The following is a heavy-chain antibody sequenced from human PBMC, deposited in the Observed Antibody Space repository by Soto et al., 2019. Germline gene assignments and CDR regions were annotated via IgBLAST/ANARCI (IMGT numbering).Heavy chain of an antibody. Sequence: EVQLLESGGCLVQPGGSLRLSCTASGFTFSRHAMTWVRQAPGKGLEWDSGLSDSGGSIYYADSVKGRFTISRDNSMNTLYLQMNTLRAEDTAIYYCAKVSSSWYAGFFDLWGQGTLVTVSS. J-gene: IGHJ4*02. V-gene: IGHV3-23*01. CDR3: AKVSSSWYAGFFDL. CDR2: LSDSGGSI. CDR1: GFTFSRHA. D-gene: IGHD2-8*01.